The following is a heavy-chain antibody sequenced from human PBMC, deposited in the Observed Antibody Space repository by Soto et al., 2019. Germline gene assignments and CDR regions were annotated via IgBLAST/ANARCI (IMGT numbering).Heavy chain of an antibody. V-gene: IGHV3-23*01. CDR1: GFTFSNYG. D-gene: IGHD3-3*01. CDR3: AKKVTIYAVDPADY. J-gene: IGHJ4*02. Sequence: PGGSLRLSCAASGFTFSNYGMSWVRQAPGKGLEWVSVMSGSGDDAYYADSVKGRFTISRDNSKNMLYLQMNSLRAEDTAVYFCAKKVTIYAVDPADYWGQGTQGTVS. CDR2: MSGSGDDA.